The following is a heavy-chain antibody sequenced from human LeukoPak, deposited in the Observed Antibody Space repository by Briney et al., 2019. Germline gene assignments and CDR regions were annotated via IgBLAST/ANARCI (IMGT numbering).Heavy chain of an antibody. Sequence: GGSLRLSCAASGFTSSSYWMHWVRQAPGKGLLWVSRINSDGSSTWYADSVKGRFTISRDNAKNTLYLQMNSLRAEDTAVYYCARVYSSSSSDYWGQGTLVTVSS. CDR2: INSDGSST. CDR1: GFTSSSYW. CDR3: ARVYSSSSSDY. D-gene: IGHD6-6*01. V-gene: IGHV3-74*01. J-gene: IGHJ4*02.